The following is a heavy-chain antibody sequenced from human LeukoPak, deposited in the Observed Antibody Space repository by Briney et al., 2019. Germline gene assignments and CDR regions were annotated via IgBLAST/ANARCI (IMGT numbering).Heavy chain of an antibody. CDR1: GFTFSSYA. CDR2: ISGSGGST. J-gene: IGHJ4*02. Sequence: GGSLRLSCAASGFTFSSYAMSWVRQAPGKGLEWVSAISGSGGSTYYADSVKGRLTISRDNSKNTLYLQMNSLRAEDTAVYYCAKDLSGGTGAPDYWGQGTLVTVSS. D-gene: IGHD4-23*01. CDR3: AKDLSGGTGAPDY. V-gene: IGHV3-23*01.